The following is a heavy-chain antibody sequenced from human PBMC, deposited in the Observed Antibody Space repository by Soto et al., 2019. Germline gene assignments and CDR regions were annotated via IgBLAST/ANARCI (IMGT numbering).Heavy chain of an antibody. CDR1: GYTFTNYG. J-gene: IGHJ6*02. D-gene: IGHD6-19*01. Sequence: QVQLVQSGAEVKKPGASVKVSCKASGYTFTNYGISWVRQAPGQGLDWMGWISTYNGHTTSAQKLQGRVTMTTDTSTNTAYMELRSLRSDDTAVYYCARDWGQQWLAYGMDVWGQGTTVTVSS. V-gene: IGHV1-18*01. CDR2: ISTYNGHT. CDR3: ARDWGQQWLAYGMDV.